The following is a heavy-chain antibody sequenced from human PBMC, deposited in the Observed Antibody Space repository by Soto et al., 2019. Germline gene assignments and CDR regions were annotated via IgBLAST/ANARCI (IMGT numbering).Heavy chain of an antibody. CDR2: SNHGGST. Sequence: PSETLSLTCAVYGGSFSNYYWSLIRQPPGKGLEWIGESNHGGSTNYNPSLKSRVVISVDTSNNQFSLKRSSVTAADTAVYYCARGRTTQGGPIVLVTANWFDPWGQGAMVTVSS. CDR3: ARGRTTQGGPIVLVTANWFDP. CDR1: GGSFSNYY. D-gene: IGHD2-21*02. J-gene: IGHJ5*02. V-gene: IGHV4-34*01.